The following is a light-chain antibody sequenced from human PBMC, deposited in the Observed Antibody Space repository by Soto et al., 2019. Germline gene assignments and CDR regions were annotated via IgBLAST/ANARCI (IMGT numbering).Light chain of an antibody. CDR1: QSVSSSY. V-gene: IGKV3-20*01. CDR2: GAS. J-gene: IGKJ4*01. Sequence: EIVLTQSPGTLSLSPGERATLSCRASQSVSSSYLAWFQQRPGQAPRLLIYGASSRATGIPDRFSGSGSGPDFTLSISRLEPEDFAVYYCQQYGVSPTFGGGTKVEIK. CDR3: QQYGVSPT.